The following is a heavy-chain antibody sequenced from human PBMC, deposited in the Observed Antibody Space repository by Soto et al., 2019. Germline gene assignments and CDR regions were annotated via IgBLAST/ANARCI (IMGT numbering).Heavy chain of an antibody. CDR2: TYYRSKWYD. CDR3: ARDYIPFYFDS. CDR1: GDSVASTSAA. V-gene: IGHV6-1*01. J-gene: IGHJ4*02. Sequence: QTLSLTCVISGDSVASTSAAWHLIRQSPSRGLEWLGRTYYRSKWYDDYALSLKSRITIKPDTSKNQFSLQLNSVTPEDTAVYYCARDYIPFYFDSWGQGTLVIVSS.